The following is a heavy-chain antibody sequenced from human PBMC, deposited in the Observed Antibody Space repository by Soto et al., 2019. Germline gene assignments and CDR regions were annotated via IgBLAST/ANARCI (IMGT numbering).Heavy chain of an antibody. CDR2: VSPTFRTS. CDR3: ARVLDYGSGSYSPYGMDV. J-gene: IGHJ6*02. Sequence: QVQLVQSGAEVKKPGSSVKVSCKTSGVSFNNNGIGWVRQAPGHGLEWMGGVSPTFRTSTYARKFEGRITIPADASTGTVNMELSSLTSEDTAQYYCARVLDYGSGSYSPYGMDVWGQGTTVTVSS. V-gene: IGHV1-69*01. CDR1: GVSFNNNG. D-gene: IGHD3-10*01.